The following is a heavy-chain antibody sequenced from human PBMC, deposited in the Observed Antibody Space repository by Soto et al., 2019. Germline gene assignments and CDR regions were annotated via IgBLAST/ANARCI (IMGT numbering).Heavy chain of an antibody. CDR3: ARDTGNSFDY. CDR1: GYTFNTYF. J-gene: IGHJ4*02. Sequence: HVQLVQSGGELKKPGASVKVSCNTSGYTFNTYFITWVRQAPGQGLEWMGWISPHNGNTNYAEQFQGSVTMTADTITKPAYMELRNLRIDDTAVYYCARDTGNSFDYWGQGTPVTFSA. CDR2: ISPHNGNT. V-gene: IGHV1-18*01.